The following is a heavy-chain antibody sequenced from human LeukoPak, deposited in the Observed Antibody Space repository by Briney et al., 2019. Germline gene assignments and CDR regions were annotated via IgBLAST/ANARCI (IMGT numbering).Heavy chain of an antibody. D-gene: IGHD6-19*01. CDR3: ARGWGYSSGLYYFDY. CDR1: GFSMSIHW. Sequence: PGGSLRLSCVVSGFSMSIHWMSWVRQAPGKGLEWVAVISYDGSNKYYADSVKGRFTISRDNSKNTLYLQMNSLRAEDTAVYYCARGWGYSSGLYYFDYWGQGTLVTVSS. CDR2: ISYDGSNK. V-gene: IGHV3-30*14. J-gene: IGHJ4*02.